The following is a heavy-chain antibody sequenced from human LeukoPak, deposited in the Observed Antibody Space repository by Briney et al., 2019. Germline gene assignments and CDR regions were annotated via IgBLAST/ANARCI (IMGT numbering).Heavy chain of an antibody. V-gene: IGHV3-21*01. CDR2: ISSSSSYI. Sequence: GGSLRLSCAASEFTFSSYAMNWVRQAPGKGLEWVSSISSSSSYIYYADSVKGRFTISRDNAKNSLYLQMNSLRAEDTAVYYCARVECGGSCYDCRGAFDIWGQGTMVTVSS. J-gene: IGHJ3*02. D-gene: IGHD2-15*01. CDR3: ARVECGGSCYDCRGAFDI. CDR1: EFTFSSYA.